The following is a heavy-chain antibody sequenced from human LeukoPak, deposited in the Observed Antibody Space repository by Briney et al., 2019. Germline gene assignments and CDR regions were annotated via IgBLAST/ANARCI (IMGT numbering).Heavy chain of an antibody. CDR2: ISSSSSYI. V-gene: IGHV3-21*01. D-gene: IGHD1-26*01. J-gene: IGHJ4*02. CDR1: GFTFSSYS. CDR3: AREPAGVGAYDY. Sequence: GGSLRLSCAASGFTFSSYSMNWVRQAPGKGLEWVSSISSSSSYIYYADSVKGRFTISRDNAKNSLYLQMNSLRAEDTAVYYCAREPAGVGAYDYWGQGTLVTVSS.